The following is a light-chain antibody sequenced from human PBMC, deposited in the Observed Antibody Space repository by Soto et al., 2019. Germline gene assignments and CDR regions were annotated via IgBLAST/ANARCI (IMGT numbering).Light chain of an antibody. CDR1: QTVTSGY. V-gene: IGKV3-20*01. CDR3: QQYNNWHRT. CDR2: GVS. J-gene: IGKJ1*01. Sequence: EIVLTQSPDTLSLSPGGRATLSFRSSQTVTSGYLAWYQQKTGQAPRLLIYGVSTGATGIPDRFSGSGSGTDFTLTISRLEPEDFAVYYCQQYNNWHRTFGQGTKVDIK.